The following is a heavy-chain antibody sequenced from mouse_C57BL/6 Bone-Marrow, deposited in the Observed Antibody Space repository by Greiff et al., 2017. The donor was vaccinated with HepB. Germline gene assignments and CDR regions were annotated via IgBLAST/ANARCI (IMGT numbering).Heavy chain of an antibody. V-gene: IGHV5-4*01. CDR3: AREGDMGLFAY. D-gene: IGHD1-1*02. J-gene: IGHJ3*01. Sequence: EVKLVESGGGLVKPGGSLKLSCAASGFTFSSYAMSWVRQTPEKRLEWVATISDGGSYTYYPDNVKGRFTISRDNAKNNLYLQMSHRKSEDTAMYYCAREGDMGLFAYWDQGTLVTVSA. CDR1: GFTFSSYA. CDR2: ISDGGSYT.